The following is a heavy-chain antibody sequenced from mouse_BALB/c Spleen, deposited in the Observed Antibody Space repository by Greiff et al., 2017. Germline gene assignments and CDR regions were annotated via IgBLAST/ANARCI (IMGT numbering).Heavy chain of an antibody. Sequence: DVKLVESGGGLVQPGGSLRLSCATSGFTFTDYYMRWVRQPPGKALEWLGFIRNKANGYTTEYSASVKGRFTISRDNSQSSLYLQMNTLRAEDSATYYCARERGGYAMDYWGQGTSVTVSS. CDR3: ARERGGYAMDY. CDR1: GFTFTDYY. J-gene: IGHJ4*01. V-gene: IGHV7-3*02. CDR2: IRNKANGYTT. D-gene: IGHD1-1*02.